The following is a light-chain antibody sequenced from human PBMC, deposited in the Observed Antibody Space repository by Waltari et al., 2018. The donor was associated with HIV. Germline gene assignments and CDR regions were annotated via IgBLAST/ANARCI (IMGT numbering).Light chain of an antibody. J-gene: IGKJ1*01. CDR1: QSVSANF. CDR3: QQCATSPWT. V-gene: IGKV3-20*01. Sequence: MVLTQSPGTLSLSPGDRAILSCRASQSVSANFLGWYQQRPGQAPRLLVHVASRRATGTPARFSCGGSGTDFTLIISRLQPEDFAVYYCQQCATSPWTFGQGTTV. CDR2: VAS.